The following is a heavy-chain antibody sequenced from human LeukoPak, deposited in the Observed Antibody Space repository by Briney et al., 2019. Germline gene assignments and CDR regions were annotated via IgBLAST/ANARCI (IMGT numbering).Heavy chain of an antibody. CDR2: MNPNSGNT. D-gene: IGHD6-6*01. V-gene: IGHV1-8*03. Sequence: ASVKVSCKASGYTFTSYDINWVRQATGQGLEWMGWMNPNSGNTGYAQKFQGRVTITRNTSISTAYMELSSLRSEDTAVYYCARLRSGGIAARPYYYYMDVWGKGTTVTVSS. J-gene: IGHJ6*03. CDR3: ARLRSGGIAARPYYYYMDV. CDR1: GYTFTSYD.